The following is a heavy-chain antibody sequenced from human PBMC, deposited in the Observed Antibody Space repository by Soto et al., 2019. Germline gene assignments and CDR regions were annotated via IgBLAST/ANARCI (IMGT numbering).Heavy chain of an antibody. V-gene: IGHV4-59*01. J-gene: IGHJ6*02. CDR1: SGSITDYY. Sequence: SETLSLTCTLSSGSITDYYWSWMRQPPGGGLEWIGYIYSAGNTLYTPSLQSRVTISVDTSKNQFSLNLRSVTAADTAVYYCARHDPVPKLQHGMGVWGQGATVTVSS. D-gene: IGHD6-13*01. CDR2: IYSAGNT. CDR3: ARHDPVPKLQHGMGV.